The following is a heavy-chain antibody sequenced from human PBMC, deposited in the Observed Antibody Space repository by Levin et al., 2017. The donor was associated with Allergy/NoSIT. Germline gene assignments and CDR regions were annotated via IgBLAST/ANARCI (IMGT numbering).Heavy chain of an antibody. CDR3: TTGKSSGWSVGY. CDR1: GFTFSNAW. V-gene: IGHV3-15*01. J-gene: IGHJ4*02. CDR2: IKSDGTT. D-gene: IGHD6-19*01. Sequence: SGGSLRLSCAASGFTFSNAWMTWVRQASGKGLEWVGRIKSDGTTDYAAPVKGRFTISRDDSKNTLYLQMNSLKTADTAVYYCTTGKSSGWSVGYWGQGTLVIVSS.